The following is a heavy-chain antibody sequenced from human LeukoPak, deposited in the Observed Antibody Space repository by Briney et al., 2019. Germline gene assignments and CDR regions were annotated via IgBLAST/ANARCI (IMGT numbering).Heavy chain of an antibody. CDR2: VHPSGGRT. Sequence: ASVKVSCKTSGYTFTTYYIHWVRQAPGQGLEWMGSVHPSGGRTTYAQKFQGRVTITRDTSTSTVYMDLSSLRSEDTAVYYCARDWGYCSGGSCYSIYFDYWGQGTLVTVSS. V-gene: IGHV1-46*01. CDR1: GYTFTTYY. CDR3: ARDWGYCSGGSCYSIYFDY. D-gene: IGHD2-15*01. J-gene: IGHJ4*02.